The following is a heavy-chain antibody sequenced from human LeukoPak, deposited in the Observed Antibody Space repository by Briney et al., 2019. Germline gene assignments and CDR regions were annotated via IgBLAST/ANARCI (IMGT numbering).Heavy chain of an antibody. Sequence: PSETLSLTCTVSGGSISSYYWSWIRQPPGKGLEWIGYIYYSGSTNYNPSLKSRVTISVDTSKNQFSLKLSSVTAADTAVYYCARGRVSSSTWYSIYYYYFYMDVWGKGTTVTVSS. V-gene: IGHV4-59*01. J-gene: IGHJ6*03. D-gene: IGHD4-11*01. CDR2: IYYSGST. CDR1: GGSISSYY. CDR3: ARGRVSSSTWYSIYYYYFYMDV.